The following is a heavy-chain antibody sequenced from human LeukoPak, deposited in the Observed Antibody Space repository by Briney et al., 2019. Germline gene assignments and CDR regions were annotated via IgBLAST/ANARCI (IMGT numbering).Heavy chain of an antibody. CDR2: ISGSTITI. V-gene: IGHV3-48*03. Sequence: GGSLRLSCAASGFTFRSYEMNWVRQAPGKGLEWISHISGSTITIYYADSVKGRFTISRDNAKDTLYLQMNSLRGEDTAVYYCARATYYYDSSGYYVGLGFDYWGQGTLVTVSS. CDR3: ARATYYYDSSGYYVGLGFDY. D-gene: IGHD3-22*01. J-gene: IGHJ4*02. CDR1: GFTFRSYE.